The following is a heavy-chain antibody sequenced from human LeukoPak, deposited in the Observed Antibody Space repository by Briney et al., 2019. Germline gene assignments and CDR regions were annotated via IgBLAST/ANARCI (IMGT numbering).Heavy chain of an antibody. D-gene: IGHD2-15*01. CDR1: GFTFSSYA. Sequence: GGSLRLSCAASGFTFSSYAMSWVRQAPGKGLEWVSATSGSGGSTYYADSVKGRFTISRDNSKNTLYLQMNSLRAEDTAVYYCAKDVEGYCSGGSCCFDYWGQGTLVTVSS. CDR2: TSGSGGST. V-gene: IGHV3-23*01. J-gene: IGHJ4*02. CDR3: AKDVEGYCSGGSCCFDY.